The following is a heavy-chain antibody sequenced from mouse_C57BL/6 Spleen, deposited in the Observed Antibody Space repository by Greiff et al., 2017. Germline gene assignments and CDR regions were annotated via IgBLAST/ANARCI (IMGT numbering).Heavy chain of an antibody. Sequence: QVQLKQPGAELVRPGTSVKLSCKASGYTFTSYWMHWVKQRPGQGLEWIGVIDPSDSYTNYNQKFKGKATLTVDTSSSTAYMQLSSLTSEDSAVYYCASNWAWFAYWGQGTLVTVSA. V-gene: IGHV1-59*01. CDR3: ASNWAWFAY. CDR1: GYTFTSYW. J-gene: IGHJ3*01. D-gene: IGHD4-1*01. CDR2: IDPSDSYT.